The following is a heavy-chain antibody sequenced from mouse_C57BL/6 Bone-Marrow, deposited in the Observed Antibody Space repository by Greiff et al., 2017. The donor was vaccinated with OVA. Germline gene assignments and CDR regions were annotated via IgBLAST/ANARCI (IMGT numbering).Heavy chain of an antibody. CDR3: ARLRGYYDYDGFAY. CDR2: INPGSGGT. CDR1: GYAFTNYL. J-gene: IGHJ3*01. V-gene: IGHV1-54*01. Sequence: QVQLQQSGAELVRPGTSVTVSCKASGYAFTNYLIEWVKQRPGQGLEWIGVINPGSGGTNYNEKFKGKATLTADKSSSTAYMQLSSLTSEDSAVYFCARLRGYYDYDGFAYWGQGTLVTVSA. D-gene: IGHD2-4*01.